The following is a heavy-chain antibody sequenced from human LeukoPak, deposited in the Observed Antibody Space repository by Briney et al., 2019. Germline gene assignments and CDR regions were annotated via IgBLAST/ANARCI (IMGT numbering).Heavy chain of an antibody. J-gene: IGHJ4*02. CDR1: GGSLSRHY. CDR3: AREGRWGMKYYFDF. Sequence: SETLSLTCNVSGGSLSRHYRSWVRQSPEKGLEWIGQIYHTGSTHYNPSLRSRFAISVDTSKNKFFLNVRSVTAADTAVYYCAREGRWGMKYYFDFWGQGTLVIVSS. V-gene: IGHV4-59*11. CDR2: IYHTGST. D-gene: IGHD4-23*01.